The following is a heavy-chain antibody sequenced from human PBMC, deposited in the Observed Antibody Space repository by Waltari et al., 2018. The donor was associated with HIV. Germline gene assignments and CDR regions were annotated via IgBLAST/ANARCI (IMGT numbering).Heavy chain of an antibody. D-gene: IGHD3-10*01. V-gene: IGHV4-59*01. Sequence: QVQLQESGPGLVKPSETLSLTCNVSSDAIKNVYLNWIRQPPGKELAWIGYISYSGGTKYGPSLKSLVTMSLVSSKNQFSLKLRSVTAADTAVYFCARGRRWLQFHGHYYFDYWGQGTLVTVSS. CDR1: SDAIKNVY. J-gene: IGHJ4*02. CDR2: ISYSGGT. CDR3: ARGRRWLQFHGHYYFDY.